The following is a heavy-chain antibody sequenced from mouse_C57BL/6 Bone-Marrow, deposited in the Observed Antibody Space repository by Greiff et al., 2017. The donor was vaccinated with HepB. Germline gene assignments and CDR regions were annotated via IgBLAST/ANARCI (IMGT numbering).Heavy chain of an antibody. V-gene: IGHV1-15*01. J-gene: IGHJ1*03. CDR3: TRTGWYFDV. CDR2: IDPETGGT. CDR1: GYTFTDYE. Sequence: VKLMESGAELVRPGASVTLSCKASGYTFTDYEMHWVKQTPVHGLEWIGAIDPETGGTAYNQKFKGKAILTADKSSSTAYMELRSLTSEDSAVYYCTRTGWYFDVWGTGTTVTVSS.